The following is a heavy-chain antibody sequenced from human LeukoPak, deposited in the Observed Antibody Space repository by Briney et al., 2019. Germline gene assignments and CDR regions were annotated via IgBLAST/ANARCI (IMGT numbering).Heavy chain of an antibody. Sequence: GGSLRLSRAASGFTVSSNYMNWVRQAPGKGLEWVSVIYSDGSTYYADSVRGRFTISRDNSKNTLYLQMNSLRAEDTAVFYCARGYGGYGYYFDYWGQGTLVIVSS. CDR3: ARGYGGYGYYFDY. D-gene: IGHD5-12*01. CDR1: GFTVSSNY. J-gene: IGHJ4*02. V-gene: IGHV3-53*01. CDR2: IYSDGST.